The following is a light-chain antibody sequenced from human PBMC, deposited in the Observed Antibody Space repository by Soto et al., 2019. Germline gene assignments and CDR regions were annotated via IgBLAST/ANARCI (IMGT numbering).Light chain of an antibody. CDR1: SSDVGSYNY. CDR2: EVS. V-gene: IGLV2-14*01. J-gene: IGLJ3*02. Sequence: QSALTQPASVSGSPEQSITISCTGTSSDVGSYNYVSWFQQHPGKAPKLLIYEVSNRPSGASNRFSGSKSGNTASLTISGLQAEDEADYYCSSYTSSDTWVFGGGTKLTVL. CDR3: SSYTSSDTWV.